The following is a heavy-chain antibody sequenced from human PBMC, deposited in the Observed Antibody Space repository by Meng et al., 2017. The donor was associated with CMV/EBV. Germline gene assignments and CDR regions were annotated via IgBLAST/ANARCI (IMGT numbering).Heavy chain of an antibody. J-gene: IGHJ4*02. CDR3: AKVFGFLPSPFDY. D-gene: IGHD3-3*01. V-gene: IGHV4-39*07. Sequence: GSLRLSCTVSGGSISSSSYYWGWIRQPPGKGLEWIGSIYYSGSTYYNPSLKSRVTISVDTSKNQFSLKLSSVTAADTAVYYCAKVFGFLPSPFDYWGQGTMVTVSS. CDR1: GGSISSSSYY. CDR2: IYYSGST.